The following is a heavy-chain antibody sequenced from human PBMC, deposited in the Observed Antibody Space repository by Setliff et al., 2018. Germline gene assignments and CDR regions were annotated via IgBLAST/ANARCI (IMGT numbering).Heavy chain of an antibody. CDR1: GFTVSTNY. V-gene: IGHV3-66*01. J-gene: IGHJ4*02. Sequence: HPGGSLRLSCAASGFTVSTNYMSWFRQAPGRGLEWASVVYSGGSTTYADTVRGRSTISRDNSKNTLYLQMNSLSSEDTAVYYCARGPGGGSYFDFDYWGQGTLVTVSS. CDR3: ARGPGGGSYFDFDY. CDR2: VYSGGST. D-gene: IGHD1-26*01.